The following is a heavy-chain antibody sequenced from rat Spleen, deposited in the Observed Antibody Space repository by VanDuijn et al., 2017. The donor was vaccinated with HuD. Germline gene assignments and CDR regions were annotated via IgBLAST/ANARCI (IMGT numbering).Heavy chain of an antibody. Sequence: EVQLVESGGGLVQPGSPLKLSCAASGFTFSSNWLNWIRQAQGKGLECVASLSPDGRNTSYPDKVKGRFVITKDNAKNTGYLQMTNLKSEDTAMYYCTGSNPNWFAYWGQGTLVTVYS. V-gene: IGHV5-35*01. CDR2: LSPDGRNT. CDR1: GFTFSSNW. CDR3: TGSNPNWFAY. D-gene: IGHD3-4*01. J-gene: IGHJ3*01.